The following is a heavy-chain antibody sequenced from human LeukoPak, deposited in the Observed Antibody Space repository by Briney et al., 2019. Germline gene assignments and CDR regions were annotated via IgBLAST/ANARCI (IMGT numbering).Heavy chain of an antibody. D-gene: IGHD1-26*01. Sequence: GGSLRLSCAASGFTFSSYSMNWVRQAPGKWLEWVSSISSSSSYIYYADSVKGRFTISRDNAKNSPYLQMNSLRAEDTAVYYCARSELLRFTDYWGQGTLVTVSS. CDR2: ISSSSSYI. J-gene: IGHJ4*02. CDR1: GFTFSSYS. CDR3: ARSELLRFTDY. V-gene: IGHV3-21*01.